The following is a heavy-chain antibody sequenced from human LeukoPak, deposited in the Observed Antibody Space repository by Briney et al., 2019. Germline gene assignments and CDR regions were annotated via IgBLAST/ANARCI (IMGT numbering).Heavy chain of an antibody. D-gene: IGHD4-17*01. CDR1: GYTFTSYY. Sequence: GASVKVSCKASGYTFTSYYMHWVRQAPGQGLEWMGWISAYNGNTNYAQKLQGRVTVTTDTSTSTAYMELRSLRSDDTAVYYCARDLVRYHGDYPGGYWGQGTLVTVSS. J-gene: IGHJ4*02. V-gene: IGHV1-18*04. CDR3: ARDLVRYHGDYPGGY. CDR2: ISAYNGNT.